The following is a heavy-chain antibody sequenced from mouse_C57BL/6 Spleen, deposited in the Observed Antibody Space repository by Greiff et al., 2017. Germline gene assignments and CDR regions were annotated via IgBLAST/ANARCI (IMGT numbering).Heavy chain of an antibody. CDR1: GYTFSDYE. D-gene: IGHD1-1*01. CDR3: TRSGITTVRDFDV. CDR2: IAPETGGT. Sequence: QVQLQQSGAELVRPGASVTLSCKASGYTFSDYEMHWVKQTPVHGLEWIGAIAPETGGTAYTQKFNGKAILTADKSSSTAYMELRSLTSQDSAVYYCTRSGITTVRDFDVRGT. J-gene: IGHJ1*03. V-gene: IGHV1-15*01.